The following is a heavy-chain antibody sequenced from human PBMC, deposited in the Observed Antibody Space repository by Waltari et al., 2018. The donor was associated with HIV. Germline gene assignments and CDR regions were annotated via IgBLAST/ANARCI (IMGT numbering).Heavy chain of an antibody. Sequence: QLQLQESGPGLVKPSETLSLTCTVSGGSISSSSYYWGWIRQPPGKGLEWIGSIYYSGSTYYNPSRKSRVTISVDTSKNQFSLKLSSVTAADTAVYYCARHHPTVTTPGYYFDYWGQGTLVTVSS. D-gene: IGHD4-17*01. V-gene: IGHV4-39*01. CDR3: ARHHPTVTTPGYYFDY. J-gene: IGHJ4*02. CDR2: IYYSGST. CDR1: GGSISSSSYY.